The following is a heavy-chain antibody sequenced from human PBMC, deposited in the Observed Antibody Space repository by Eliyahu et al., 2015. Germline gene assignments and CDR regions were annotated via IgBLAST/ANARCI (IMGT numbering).Heavy chain of an antibody. Sequence: EVKKPGASVKVSCKASGYTFTSYYMHWVRQAPGQGLEWMGIINPSGGSTSYAQKFQGRVTMTRDTSTSTVYMELSSLRSEDTAVYYCARDVNYCGGDCYSLDVSVAFDIWGQGTMVTVSS. CDR3: ARDVNYCGGDCYSLDVSVAFDI. J-gene: IGHJ3*02. CDR1: GYTFTSYY. CDR2: INPSGGST. V-gene: IGHV1-46*03. D-gene: IGHD2-21*02.